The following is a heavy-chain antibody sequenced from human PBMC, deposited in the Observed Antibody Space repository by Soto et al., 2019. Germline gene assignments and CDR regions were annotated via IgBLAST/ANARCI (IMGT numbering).Heavy chain of an antibody. CDR2: ISSSSSTI. V-gene: IGHV3-48*02. CDR3: AREGGLLNWFAP. D-gene: IGHD1-26*01. CDR1: GFTFSSYS. Sequence: EVQLVESGGGLVQPGGSLRLSCAASGFTFSSYSMNWVRQAPGKGLEWVSYISSSSSTIYYADSVKGRFTISRDNAKNTLYRQMNSLRDEDTAVDYCAREGGLLNWFAPWGQGTLVTVSS. J-gene: IGHJ5*02.